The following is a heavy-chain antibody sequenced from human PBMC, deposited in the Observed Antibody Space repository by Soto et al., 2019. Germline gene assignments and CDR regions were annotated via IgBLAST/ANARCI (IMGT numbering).Heavy chain of an antibody. CDR3: ARHSGWTKGHETIVVVPAAKGATRPLFDY. Sequence: PSETLSLTCTVSGGSISSSSYYWGWIRQPPGKGLEWIGSIYYSGSTYYNPSLKSRVTISVDTSKNQFSLKLSSVTAADTAVYYCARHSGWTKGHETIVVVPAAKGATRPLFDYWGQGTLVTVS. CDR2: IYYSGST. D-gene: IGHD2-2*01. CDR1: GGSISSSSYY. J-gene: IGHJ4*02. V-gene: IGHV4-39*01.